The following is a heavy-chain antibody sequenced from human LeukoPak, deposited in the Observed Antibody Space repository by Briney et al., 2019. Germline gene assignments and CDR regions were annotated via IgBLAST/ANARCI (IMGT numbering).Heavy chain of an antibody. Sequence: SETLSLTCAVSGGSISSYYWSWIRQPPGKGLEWIGYIYYSGSTNYNPSLKSRVTISVDTSKNQFSLKLRSVTAADTAVYYCARVTGYMIEDYFDYWGQGILVTVSS. CDR3: ARVTGYMIEDYFDY. D-gene: IGHD3-9*01. CDR2: IYYSGST. CDR1: GGSISSYY. J-gene: IGHJ4*02. V-gene: IGHV4-59*01.